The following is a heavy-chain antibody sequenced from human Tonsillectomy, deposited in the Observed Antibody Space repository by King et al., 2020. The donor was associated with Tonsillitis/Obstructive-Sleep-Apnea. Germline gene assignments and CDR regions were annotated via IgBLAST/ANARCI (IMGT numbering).Heavy chain of an antibody. D-gene: IGHD3-16*01. CDR2: IYYSGST. Sequence: VQLQESGPGLVQPSETLSLTCTVSGGSISSYYWSWIRQPPGKGLEWIGYIYYSGSTNYNPSLKSRVTISVDTSKNQFSLKLSSVTSADTAVYYCARFAPYTEIPHAFDIWSQGTMVTVSS. CDR3: ARFAPYTEIPHAFDI. V-gene: IGHV4-59*01. J-gene: IGHJ3*02. CDR1: GGSISSYY.